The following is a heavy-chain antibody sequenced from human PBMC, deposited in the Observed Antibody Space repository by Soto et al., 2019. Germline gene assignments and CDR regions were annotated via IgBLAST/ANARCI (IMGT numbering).Heavy chain of an antibody. D-gene: IGHD1-26*01. CDR1: GFTFNTYG. CDR3: ARSPQPTRGIHWYFDL. Sequence: QVQLVESGGGVVQPGRSLGLSCAASGFTFNTYGMHWVRQAPGKGLEWVAAISYDGINKYYVDSVKGRFTISRDNSKNTLYVQMNRLRAEDTALYYCARSPQPTRGIHWYFDLWGRGILVTVSS. V-gene: IGHV3-30*03. CDR2: ISYDGINK. J-gene: IGHJ2*01.